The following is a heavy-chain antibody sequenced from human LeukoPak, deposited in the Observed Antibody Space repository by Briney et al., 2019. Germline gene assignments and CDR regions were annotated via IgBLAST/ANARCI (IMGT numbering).Heavy chain of an antibody. V-gene: IGHV3-11*04. CDR2: ISSSGTNI. J-gene: IGHJ6*03. CDR3: ARERTAFYMDV. CDR1: GFTFSDYY. Sequence: GGSLRLSCAASGFTFSDYYMSWIRQAPGKGLEWVSYISSSGTNIYYADSVKGRFTISRDNAKNSLYLQMNSLRAEDTAVYYCARERTAFYMDVWGKGTTVTVSS. D-gene: IGHD5-18*01.